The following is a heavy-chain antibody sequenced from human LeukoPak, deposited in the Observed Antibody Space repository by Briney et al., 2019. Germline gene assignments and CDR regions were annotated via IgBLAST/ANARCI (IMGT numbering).Heavy chain of an antibody. CDR2: ISSSSSYI. CDR1: GFTFSSYS. CDR3: ARDSPLDY. Sequence: TGGSLRLSCAASGFTFSSYSMNWVRQAPGKGLEWVSSISSSSSYIYYADSVKGTFTIPRDNAKNSLYLQMNSLRAEGTAVYYCARDSPLDYWGQGTLVTVSS. V-gene: IGHV3-21*01. J-gene: IGHJ4*02.